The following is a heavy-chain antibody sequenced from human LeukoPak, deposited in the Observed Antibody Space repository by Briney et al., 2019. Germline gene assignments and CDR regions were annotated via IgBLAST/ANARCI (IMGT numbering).Heavy chain of an antibody. CDR1: GFSFGSHA. J-gene: IGHJ3*02. Sequence: PGGSLRLSCAASGFSFGSHALTWVRQAPGKGLEWVSAISGSGGSTYYADSVKGRFTISRDNSKNTLYLQMNSLRAEDTAVYYCAKGGLSLDAFDIWGQGTMVTVSS. CDR3: AKGGLSLDAFDI. CDR2: ISGSGGST. D-gene: IGHD2-15*01. V-gene: IGHV3-23*01.